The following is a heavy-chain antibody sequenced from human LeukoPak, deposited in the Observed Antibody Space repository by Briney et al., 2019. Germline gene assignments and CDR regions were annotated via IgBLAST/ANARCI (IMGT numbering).Heavy chain of an antibody. CDR1: GFTFSSYS. CDR3: ARVSQTPGGRGYFDY. V-gene: IGHV3-48*01. J-gene: IGHJ4*02. D-gene: IGHD2-15*01. CDR2: IRSSSSTI. Sequence: GGSLRLSCAASGFTFSSYSMNWVRQAPGKGLEWVSYIRSSSSTIYYADSVKGRFTISRDNAKNSLYLQMNSLRAEDTAVYYCARVSQTPGGRGYFDYWGQGTLVTVSS.